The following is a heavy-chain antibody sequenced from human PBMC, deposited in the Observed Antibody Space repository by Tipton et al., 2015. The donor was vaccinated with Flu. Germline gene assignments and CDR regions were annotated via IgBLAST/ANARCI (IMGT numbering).Heavy chain of an antibody. V-gene: IGHV4-61*02. J-gene: IGHJ4*02. D-gene: IGHD3-10*01. CDR1: GGSITGGNFY. CDR2: IYDNGST. Sequence: TLSLTCTVSGGSITGGNFYWSWIRQPAGKGLEWIGRIYDNGSTQYNSSLKSRVTLSLDTSKNQFSLKLTSVTAADTAVYYCSRETPSTYYYYFDSWGQVTRVTVSS. CDR3: SRETPSTYYYYFDS.